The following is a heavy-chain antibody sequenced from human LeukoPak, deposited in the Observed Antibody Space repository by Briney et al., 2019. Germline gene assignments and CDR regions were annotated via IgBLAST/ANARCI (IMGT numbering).Heavy chain of an antibody. V-gene: IGHV1-18*01. Sequence: ASVTVSFTASGYTFTSYGISWVRQAPGQGLEWMGWISAYNGNTNYAQKLQGRVTMTTDTSTGTAYMELRSLRSDDTAVYYCARGPDYYYYGMDVWGQGTTVTVSS. J-gene: IGHJ6*02. CDR3: ARGPDYYYYGMDV. CDR2: ISAYNGNT. CDR1: GYTFTSYG.